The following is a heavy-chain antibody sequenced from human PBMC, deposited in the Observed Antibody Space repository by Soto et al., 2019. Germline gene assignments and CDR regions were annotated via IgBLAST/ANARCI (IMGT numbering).Heavy chain of an antibody. J-gene: IGHJ4*02. CDR3: ASVTMVRGAYGL. CDR2: INPSGGST. V-gene: IGHV1-46*03. CDR1: GYTFTSYY. Sequence: GASVKVSCKASGYTFTSYYMHWVRQAPGQGLEWMGIINPSGGSTSYAQKFQGRVTMTRDTPTSTVYMELSSLRSEDTAVYYCASVTMVRGAYGLWGQGTLVTVSS. D-gene: IGHD3-10*01.